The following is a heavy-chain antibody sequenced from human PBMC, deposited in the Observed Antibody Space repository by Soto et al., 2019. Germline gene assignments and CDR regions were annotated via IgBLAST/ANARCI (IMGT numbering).Heavy chain of an antibody. V-gene: IGHV1-69*01. CDR3: AKSAFRPLQYHSTALSS. J-gene: IGHJ5*02. CDR2: IIPIFGAA. Sequence: VQLVQSGAEVKKPGSSVKVSCKASGGSFNSFAISWVRQAPGQGLEWMGGIIPIFGAASYGQRIQGRVTITADESTSTAFMELSSLRSEDTAVYYCAKSAFRPLQYHSTALSSWGRGTLVTVSS. D-gene: IGHD6-13*01. CDR1: GGSFNSFA.